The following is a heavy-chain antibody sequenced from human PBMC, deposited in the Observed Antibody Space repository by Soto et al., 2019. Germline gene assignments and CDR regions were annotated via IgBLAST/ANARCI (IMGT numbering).Heavy chain of an antibody. J-gene: IGHJ6*02. Sequence: QVQLVESGGGVVQPGTSLRLSCAASRLLFSTYDMHWVRQAPGKGLEWVALIWSDASRTFYADSVKGRFTISRDNSKNTLYVHMNSLTGEDTAVYYCAGEPKVGAYDMDVWGQGTTVTVSS. CDR2: IWSDASRT. V-gene: IGHV3-33*01. CDR1: RLLFSTYD. D-gene: IGHD1-26*01. CDR3: AGEPKVGAYDMDV.